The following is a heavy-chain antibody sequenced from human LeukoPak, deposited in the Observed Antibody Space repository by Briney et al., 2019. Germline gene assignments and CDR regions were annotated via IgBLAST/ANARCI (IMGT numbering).Heavy chain of an antibody. CDR1: GFTFSSYG. V-gene: IGHV3-23*01. D-gene: IGHD3-22*01. CDR3: AKHYYDSSGHGYPWDYFDY. CDR2: ISGSGGST. J-gene: IGHJ4*02. Sequence: GGSLRLSCAASGFTFSSYGMSWVRQAPGKGLEWVSAISGSGGSTYYADSVKGRFTISRDNSKNTLYLQMNSLRAEDTAVYYCAKHYYDSSGHGYPWDYFDYWGQGTLVTVSS.